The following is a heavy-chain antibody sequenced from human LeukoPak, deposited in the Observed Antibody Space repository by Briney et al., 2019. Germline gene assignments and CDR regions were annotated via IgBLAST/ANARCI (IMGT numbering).Heavy chain of an antibody. CDR3: ARLDGYSSGWYNWFDP. V-gene: IGHV4-31*03. D-gene: IGHD6-19*01. J-gene: IGHJ5*02. CDR1: GGSISSGGYY. CDR2: IYYSGST. Sequence: PSQTLSLTCTVSGGSISSGGYYWSWIRQHPGKGLEWIGYIYYSGSTYYNPSLKSRVTISVDTSKNQFSLKLSSVTAADTAVYYCARLDGYSSGWYNWFDPWGQGTLATVSS.